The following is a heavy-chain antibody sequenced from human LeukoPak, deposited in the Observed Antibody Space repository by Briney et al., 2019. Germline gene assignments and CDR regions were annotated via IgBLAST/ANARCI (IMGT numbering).Heavy chain of an antibody. V-gene: IGHV4-59*08. CDR1: GGSINNYY. Sequence: AETLSLTCTVSGGSINNYYWSWIRQPPGKGLEWIGYIYSSGSTNYNPSLKSRVIISVDTSKNQFSLKLSSVTAADTDVYYCARRTLCCGERFDPWGQGTLVSVSS. D-gene: IGHD3-16*01. J-gene: IGHJ5*02. CDR3: ARRTLCCGERFDP. CDR2: IYSSGST.